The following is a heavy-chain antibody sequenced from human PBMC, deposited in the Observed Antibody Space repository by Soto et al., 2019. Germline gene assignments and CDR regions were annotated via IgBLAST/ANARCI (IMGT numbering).Heavy chain of an antibody. CDR3: ARRPFGPVYGLDV. V-gene: IGHV4-39*01. D-gene: IGHD3-16*01. J-gene: IGHJ6*02. CDR2: IYSSGDT. CDR1: GGSVNSNTYS. Sequence: PSETLSLTCSVSGGSVNSNTYSWGWIRQSPGQGLEWIGTIYSSGDTHYNPSLLSRVTISVDTSKNQFSLKVYSVTAADTAVYYCARRPFGPVYGLDVWGQGTTVTVSS.